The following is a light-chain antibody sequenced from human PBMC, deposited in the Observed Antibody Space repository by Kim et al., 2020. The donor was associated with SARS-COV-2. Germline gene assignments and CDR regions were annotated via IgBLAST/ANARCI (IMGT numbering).Light chain of an antibody. V-gene: IGKV3-11*01. CDR3: QQRSNFLT. J-gene: IGKJ4*01. CDR2: DAS. CDR1: QSVSSY. Sequence: SLSPGNRAPLSCRASQSVSSYLAWYQQKPGQAPRLLIYDASNRATGIPAMFSGSGSGTDFTLTISSLEPEDFAVYYCQQRSNFLTFGGGTKVDIK.